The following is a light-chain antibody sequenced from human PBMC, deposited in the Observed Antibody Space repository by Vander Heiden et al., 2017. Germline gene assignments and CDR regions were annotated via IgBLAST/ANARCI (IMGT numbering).Light chain of an antibody. J-gene: IGKJ1*01. V-gene: IGKV3-20*01. CDR3: QQYGSSLPWT. CDR2: GAS. CDR1: QSVSSSY. Sequence: EIVLTQSPGTLSLSPGERATLSCRASQSVSSSYLAWCQQKPGQAPRLLIHGASSRATGIPDRFSGSGSGTDFTLTINRLEPEDFAVYYCQQYGSSLPWTFGQGTKVEIK.